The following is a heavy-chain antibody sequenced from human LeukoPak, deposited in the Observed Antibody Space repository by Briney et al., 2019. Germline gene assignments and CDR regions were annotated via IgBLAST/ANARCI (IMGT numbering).Heavy chain of an antibody. J-gene: IGHJ4*02. V-gene: IGHV4-39*06. CDR1: GGSISSSSYY. Sequence: SETLSLTCTVSGGSISSSSYYWGWIRQPPGKGLEWIGSIYYSGSTNYNPSLKSRVTMSVDTSKNQFTLKVNSMTAADTAVYYCARVDYGDYSKDFDYWGQGTLVTVSS. D-gene: IGHD4-17*01. CDR3: ARVDYGDYSKDFDY. CDR2: IYYSGST.